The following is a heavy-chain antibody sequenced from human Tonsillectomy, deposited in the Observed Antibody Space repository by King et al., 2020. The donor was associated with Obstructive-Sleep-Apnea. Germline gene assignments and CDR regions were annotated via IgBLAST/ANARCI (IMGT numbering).Heavy chain of an antibody. J-gene: IGHJ4*02. CDR1: GFTFSSYA. CDR2: ISYDGSNK. V-gene: IGHV3-30*04. Sequence: QLVQSGGGVVQPGRSLRLSCAASGFTFSSYAIHWVRQAPGKGLKWVAVISYDGSNKYYADSVKGRFTISRDNSKNTLYLQMNSLRAEDTAVYYCARDLLGAFDYWGQGTLVTVSS. D-gene: IGHD1-26*01. CDR3: ARDLLGAFDY.